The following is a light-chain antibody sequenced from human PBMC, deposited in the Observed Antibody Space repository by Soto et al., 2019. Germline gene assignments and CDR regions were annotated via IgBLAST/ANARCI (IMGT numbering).Light chain of an antibody. V-gene: IGKV1-17*03. CDR2: VAA. Sequence: DVQMTQSPSAMSASVGDRVTITCRASQGINNYVAWFQQKPGKVPKRLIYVAASLQSGVPSRFSGSRSGTEFTLTISSLQPEDFATYYCLQHHTYPLTFGGGTKVEIK. J-gene: IGKJ4*01. CDR3: LQHHTYPLT. CDR1: QGINNY.